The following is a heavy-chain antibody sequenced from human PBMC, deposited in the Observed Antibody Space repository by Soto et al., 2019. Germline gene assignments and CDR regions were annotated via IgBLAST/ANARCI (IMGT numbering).Heavy chain of an antibody. CDR2: ISYDGSNK. CDR3: ASIEVVVAAQLKRRYFDY. J-gene: IGHJ4*02. Sequence: QVQLVESGGGVVQPGRSLRLSCAASGFTFSSYAMHWVRQAPGKGLEWVAVISYDGSNKYYADSVKGRFTISRDNSKNTLYLQMNSLRAEDTAVYYCASIEVVVAAQLKRRYFDYWGQGTLVTVS. V-gene: IGHV3-30-3*01. D-gene: IGHD2-15*01. CDR1: GFTFSSYA.